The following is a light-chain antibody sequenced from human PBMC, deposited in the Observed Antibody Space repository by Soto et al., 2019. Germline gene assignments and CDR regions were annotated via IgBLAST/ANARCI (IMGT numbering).Light chain of an antibody. CDR1: SDDIGANNY. J-gene: IGLJ2*01. Sequence: QSVLTQPASVSGSPGQSITISCTGTSDDIGANNYVSWYQHHPGTAPKILIYEAANRPSGISHCYSCSSSGNAASLTISGLHAEDEADYCCTYCTSASPLVFGGGTKVTVL. CDR2: EAA. CDR3: TYCTSASPLV. V-gene: IGLV2-14*01.